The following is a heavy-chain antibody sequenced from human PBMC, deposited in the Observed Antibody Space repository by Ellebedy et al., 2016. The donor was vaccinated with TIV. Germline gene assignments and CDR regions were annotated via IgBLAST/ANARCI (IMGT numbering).Heavy chain of an antibody. CDR3: ATKAVVVTAKPEYYFDY. V-gene: IGHV1-69*13. Sequence: AASVKVSCKASGGTFSSYAISWVRQAPGQGLEWMGGIIPIFGTANYAQKFQGRVTITADESTSTAYMELSSLRSEDTAVYYCATKAVVVTAKPEYYFDYWGQGTLVTVSS. J-gene: IGHJ4*02. CDR1: GGTFSSYA. D-gene: IGHD2-21*02. CDR2: IIPIFGTA.